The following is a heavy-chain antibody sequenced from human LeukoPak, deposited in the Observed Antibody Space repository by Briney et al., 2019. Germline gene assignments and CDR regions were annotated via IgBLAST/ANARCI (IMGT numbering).Heavy chain of an antibody. CDR1: GFTFSNFA. V-gene: IGHV3-66*01. CDR3: ARWGSSSFYGMDV. J-gene: IGHJ6*02. CDR2: IYSGGST. Sequence: GGSLRLSCAASGFTFSNFAMRWVRQAPGKGLEWVSVIYSGGSTEYADSVKGRFTISRDNSKNTLYLQMNNLRAEDTAVYYCARWGSSSFYGMDVWGQGTTVTVSS. D-gene: IGHD6-6*01.